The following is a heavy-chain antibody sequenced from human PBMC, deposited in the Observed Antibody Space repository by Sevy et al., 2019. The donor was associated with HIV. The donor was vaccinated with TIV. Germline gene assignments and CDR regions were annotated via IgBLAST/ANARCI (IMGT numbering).Heavy chain of an antibody. V-gene: IGHV3-30*18. Sequence: GGSLRLSCAASGFTFRSYGMHWVRQAPGKGLEWVAVISNDGGNQYYADSVKGLFTISRDNSKKTVYMQMNSLRAEDTAVYYCAKDVSDGYNYFLDFWGQGALVTVSS. CDR1: GFTFRSYG. J-gene: IGHJ4*02. D-gene: IGHD5-12*01. CDR3: AKDVSDGYNYFLDF. CDR2: ISNDGGNQ.